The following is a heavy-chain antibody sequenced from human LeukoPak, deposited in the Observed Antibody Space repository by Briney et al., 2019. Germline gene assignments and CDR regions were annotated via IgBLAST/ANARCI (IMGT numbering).Heavy chain of an antibody. CDR2: IYYSGST. Sequence: SEILSLTCTVSGGSISSSSYYWGWIRQPPGKGLEWIGSIYYSGSTYYNPSLKSRVTISVDTSKNQFSLKLSSVTAADTAVYYCARRDSSGYNRWFDPWGRGTLVTVSS. J-gene: IGHJ5*02. D-gene: IGHD3-22*01. V-gene: IGHV4-39*01. CDR3: ARRDSSGYNRWFDP. CDR1: GGSISSSSYY.